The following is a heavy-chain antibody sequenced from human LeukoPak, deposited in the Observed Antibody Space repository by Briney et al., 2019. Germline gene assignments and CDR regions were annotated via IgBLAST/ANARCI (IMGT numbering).Heavy chain of an antibody. D-gene: IGHD1-14*01. Sequence: GGSLRLSCAASGFSFSSYAMSWVRQAPGKGLEWVSAIRDSGGSTYYADSVKGRFTISRDNSQNTLYLQINSLRAEDTAVYYCAKDKITFDYWGQGTLVTVSS. CDR3: AKDKITFDY. V-gene: IGHV3-23*01. J-gene: IGHJ4*02. CDR1: GFSFSSYA. CDR2: IRDSGGST.